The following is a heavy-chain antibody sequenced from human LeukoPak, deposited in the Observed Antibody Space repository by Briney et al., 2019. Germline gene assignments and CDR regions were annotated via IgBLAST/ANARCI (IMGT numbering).Heavy chain of an antibody. CDR1: GGSISSYY. V-gene: IGHV4-4*07. J-gene: IGHJ4*02. Sequence: SETLSLTCTVSGGSISSYYWSWIRQPPGKGLEWIGRIYTSGSTNYNPSLKSRVTMSVDTSKNQFSLKLSSVTAADTAVYYCARAITIFGVVIIDYWGQGTLVTVSS. D-gene: IGHD3-3*01. CDR2: IYTSGST. CDR3: ARAITIFGVVIIDY.